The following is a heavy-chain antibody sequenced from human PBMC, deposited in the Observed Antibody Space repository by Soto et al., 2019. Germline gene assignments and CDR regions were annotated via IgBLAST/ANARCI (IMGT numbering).Heavy chain of an antibody. CDR1: GFTFSSYW. CDR2: IKQDGSEK. V-gene: IGHV3-7*01. J-gene: IGHJ3*02. CDR3: ARDVSVTMIVVVTPCYGAFDI. Sequence: EVQLVESGGGLVQPGGSLRLSCAASGFTFSSYWMSWVRQAPGKGLEWVANIKQDGSEKYYVDSVKGRFTISRDNAKNSLYLQMNSLRAEDTAVYYCARDVSVTMIVVVTPCYGAFDIWGQGTMVTVSS. D-gene: IGHD3-22*01.